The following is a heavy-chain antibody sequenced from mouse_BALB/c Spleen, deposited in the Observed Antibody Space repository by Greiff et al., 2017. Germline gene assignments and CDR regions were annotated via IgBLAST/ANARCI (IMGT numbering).Heavy chain of an antibody. V-gene: IGHV5-12-2*01. CDR1: GFTFSSYT. CDR2: ISNGGGST. D-gene: IGHD1-1*01. Sequence: DVQLVESGGGLVQPGGSLKLSCAASGFTFSSYTMSWVRQTPEKRLEWVAYISNGGGSTYYPDTVKGRFTISRDNAKNTLYLQMSSLKSEDTAMYYCASSYYYGSSFFDYWGQGTTLTVSS. J-gene: IGHJ2*01. CDR3: ASSYYYGSSFFDY.